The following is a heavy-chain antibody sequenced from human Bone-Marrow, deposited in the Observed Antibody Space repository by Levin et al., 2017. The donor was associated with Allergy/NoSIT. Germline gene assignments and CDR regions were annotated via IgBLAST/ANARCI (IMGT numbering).Heavy chain of an antibody. J-gene: IGHJ4*02. CDR3: AKPRDSSNFYYVDY. CDR1: GFTFSSYM. CDR2: ISGNGIST. V-gene: IGHV3-23*01. D-gene: IGHD3-22*01. Sequence: QTGESLKISCAASGFTFSSYMLSWVRQAPGKGLEWVSAISGNGISTYYADSVKGRFTISRDNFKNTLYLQMNGLRAEDTAIYYCAKPRDSSNFYYVDYWGQGTLVTVSS.